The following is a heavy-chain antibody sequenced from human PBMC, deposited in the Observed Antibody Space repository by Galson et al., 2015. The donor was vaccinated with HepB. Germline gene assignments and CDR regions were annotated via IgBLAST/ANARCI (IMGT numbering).Heavy chain of an antibody. Sequence: SVKVSCKASGYTFTSYDINWVRQATGQGLEWTGWMNPNSGNTGYAQKFQGRVTMTRDTSVTTAYMELSSLTSEDTAMYYCARTNGDLDYWGQGTLVTVSS. J-gene: IGHJ4*02. V-gene: IGHV1-8*01. CDR1: GYTFTSYD. CDR3: ARTNGDLDY. CDR2: MNPNSGNT. D-gene: IGHD4-17*01.